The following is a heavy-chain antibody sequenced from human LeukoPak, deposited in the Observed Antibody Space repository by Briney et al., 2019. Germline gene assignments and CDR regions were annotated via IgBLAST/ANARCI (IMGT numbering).Heavy chain of an antibody. J-gene: IGHJ4*02. CDR2: IKQDGSEK. D-gene: IGHD3-10*01. CDR1: GFIFSSYW. Sequence: QTGGSLRLSCAAFGFIFSSYWMSWVRQAPGKGLEWVANIKQDGSEKAYVDSVKGRFTISRDNAKNSLYLQMNSLRAEDTAVYYCARDLGLDYWGQGTLVTVSS. CDR3: ARDLGLDY. V-gene: IGHV3-7*01.